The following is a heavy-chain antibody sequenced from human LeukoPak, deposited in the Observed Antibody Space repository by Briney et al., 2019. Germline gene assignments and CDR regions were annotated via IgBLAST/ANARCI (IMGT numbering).Heavy chain of an antibody. V-gene: IGHV4-30-2*01. Sequence: SETLSLTCAVSGGSISSGGYSWSWIRQPPGKGLEWIGYIYHSGSTYYNPSLKSRVTISVDRSKNQFSLKLSSVTAADTAVYYCARSRFGELLRPNAFDIWGQGTMVTVSS. CDR3: ARSRFGELLRPNAFDI. CDR2: IYHSGST. D-gene: IGHD3-10*01. CDR1: GGSISSGGYS. J-gene: IGHJ3*02.